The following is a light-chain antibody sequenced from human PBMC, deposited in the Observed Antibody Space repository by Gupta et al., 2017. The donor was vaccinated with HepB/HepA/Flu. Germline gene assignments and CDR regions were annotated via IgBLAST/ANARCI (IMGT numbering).Light chain of an antibody. CDR2: SAS. CDR3: QHYNNWPPWT. V-gene: IGKV3-15*01. CDR1: QSVSFN. J-gene: IGKJ1*01. Sequence: EIVMTQSPATLSVSPGERATLSCRASQSVSFNLAWYQQKVGQAPRLLIYSASTRATGIPASFSGSGSGTEFTLTISSLQPEDFAVYYCQHYNNWPPWTFGQGTKVEIK.